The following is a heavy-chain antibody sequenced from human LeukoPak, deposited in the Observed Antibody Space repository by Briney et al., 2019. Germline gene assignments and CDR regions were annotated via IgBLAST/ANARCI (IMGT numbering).Heavy chain of an antibody. D-gene: IGHD6-13*01. CDR1: GGSISSSSYY. Sequence: SETLSLTCTVSGGSISSSSYYWVWIRQPPGKGLEWIANIHSSGSTYYNPSLRSRVTISEDMSKTQFSLTLNSVTAADTAVYYCARRVGGSSRSDYWGQGTLVTVSS. V-gene: IGHV4-39*01. CDR2: IHSSGST. J-gene: IGHJ4*02. CDR3: ARRVGGSSRSDY.